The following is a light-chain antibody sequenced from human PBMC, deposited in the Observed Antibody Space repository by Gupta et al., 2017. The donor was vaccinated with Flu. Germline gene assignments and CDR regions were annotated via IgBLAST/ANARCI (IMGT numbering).Light chain of an antibody. CDR2: ERN. CDR3: GTWDSRLNIVV. Sequence: QSVLTQPPSVSAAQGQQVTISCSGSSSTIGSNYVSWYQQLPGTAPKLLIYERNKRPSGVPDRFSGSKSGTSATLAISGLQTGDEADYYCGTWDSRLNIVVFGGGTKVTVL. J-gene: IGLJ2*01. V-gene: IGLV1-51*02. CDR1: SSTIGSNY.